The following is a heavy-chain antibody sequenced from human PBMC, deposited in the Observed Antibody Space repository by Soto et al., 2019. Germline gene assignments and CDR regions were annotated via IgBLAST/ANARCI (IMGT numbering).Heavy chain of an antibody. V-gene: IGHV4-31*03. CDR2: IYYTGNT. CDR1: GGSISTGGFY. D-gene: IGHD5-18*01. Sequence: QVQLQESGPGLVKPSQTLSLTCTVSGGSISTGGFYWSWIRQPPGKGLEWIGYIYYTGNTYYSPSLKSRVTMSLDTSKKQFFLRLSSVTAADTAVYYCARTALVNGGWLDPWGQGTLVTVSS. CDR3: ARTALVNGGWLDP. J-gene: IGHJ5*02.